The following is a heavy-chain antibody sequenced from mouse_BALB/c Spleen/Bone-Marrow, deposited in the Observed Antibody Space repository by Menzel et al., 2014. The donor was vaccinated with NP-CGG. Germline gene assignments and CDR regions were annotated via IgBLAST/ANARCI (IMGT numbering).Heavy chain of an antibody. Sequence: QVQLQQSGAELARPGASVKLSCKASGYTFTSYWMQWVKQRPGQGLEWIGAIYPGDGDTRYTQKFKGKATLTADKSSSTAYMQLSSLASEDSAVYCCARSEATMILAYWGQGTLVTVSA. CDR3: ARSEATMILAY. D-gene: IGHD2-4*01. CDR2: IYPGDGDT. J-gene: IGHJ3*01. CDR1: GYTFTSYW. V-gene: IGHV1-87*01.